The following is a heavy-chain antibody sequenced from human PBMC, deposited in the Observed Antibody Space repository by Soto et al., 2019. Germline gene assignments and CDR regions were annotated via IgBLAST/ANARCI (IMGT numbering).Heavy chain of an antibody. CDR1: GFTFSSYG. CDR2: ISYDGSNK. CDR3: AKSLIASQDYYDSSGYYYPFDY. D-gene: IGHD3-22*01. Sequence: GGSLRLSCAASGFTFSSYGMHWVRQAPGKGLEWVAVISYDGSNKYYADSVKGRFTISRDNSKNTLYLQMNSLRAEDTAVYYCAKSLIASQDYYDSSGYYYPFDYWGQGTLVTVSS. J-gene: IGHJ4*02. V-gene: IGHV3-30*18.